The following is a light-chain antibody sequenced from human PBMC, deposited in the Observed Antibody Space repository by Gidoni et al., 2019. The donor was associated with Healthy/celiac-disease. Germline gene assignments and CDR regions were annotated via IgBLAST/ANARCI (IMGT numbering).Light chain of an antibody. Sequence: IQITQSPSSLSASVGDRVTITCRASQSSSSYLNWYQQKPGKAPKLLIDVASSLHSGVPSRCSGSGSGTDFSSTISSLQPEDFENYYCEQSYSTPRTFGQGTKVEIK. J-gene: IGKJ1*01. V-gene: IGKV1-39*01. CDR3: EQSYSTPRT. CDR1: QSSSSY. CDR2: VAS.